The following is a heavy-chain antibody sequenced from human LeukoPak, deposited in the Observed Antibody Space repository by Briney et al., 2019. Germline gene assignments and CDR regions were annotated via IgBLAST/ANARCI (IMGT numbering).Heavy chain of an antibody. CDR1: GGSISSYY. D-gene: IGHD2/OR15-2a*01. V-gene: IGHV4-59*01. Sequence: KPSETLSLTCTVSGGSISSYYWSWIRQPPGKGLEWIGYIYYSGSTNYNPSLKSRVTISIDTSKNQFSLKLSSVTAADTAMYYCARGTTLPDYWGQGTLVTVSS. CDR3: ARGTTLPDY. J-gene: IGHJ4*02. CDR2: IYYSGST.